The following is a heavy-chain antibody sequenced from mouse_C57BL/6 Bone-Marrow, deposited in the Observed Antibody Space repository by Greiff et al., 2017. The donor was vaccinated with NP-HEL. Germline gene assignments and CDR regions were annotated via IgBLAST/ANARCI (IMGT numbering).Heavy chain of an antibody. J-gene: IGHJ3*01. CDR1: GFNIKDYY. D-gene: IGHD1-1*01. CDR2: LDPEDGDT. CDR3: TKYYGSSFAY. Sequence: VQLQQSGAELVRPGASVQLSCTASGFNIKDYYMHWVKQRPEPGLEWIGRLDPEDGDTEYAPKFQGKATMTADTSSNTAYLQLSSLTSEDTAVYYCTKYYGSSFAYWGQGTLVTVSA. V-gene: IGHV14-1*01.